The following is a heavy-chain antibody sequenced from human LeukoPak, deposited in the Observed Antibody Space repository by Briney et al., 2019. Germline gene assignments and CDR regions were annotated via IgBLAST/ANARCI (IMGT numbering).Heavy chain of an antibody. CDR3: ARQVPNLPAPNSNAYDSSGYSYWYFDY. D-gene: IGHD3-22*01. V-gene: IGHV5-51*01. CDR2: IYPGDSDT. Sequence: NRGESLKISCKGSGYSFTSYWIGWVRQMPGKGLEWMGIIYPGDSDTRYSPSFQGQVTISADKSISTAYLQWSSLKASDTAMYYCARQVPNLPAPNSNAYDSSGYSYWYFDYWGQGTLVTVSS. J-gene: IGHJ4*02. CDR1: GYSFTSYW.